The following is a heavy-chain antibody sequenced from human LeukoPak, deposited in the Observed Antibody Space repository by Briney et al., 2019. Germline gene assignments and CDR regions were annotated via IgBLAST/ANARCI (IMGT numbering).Heavy chain of an antibody. D-gene: IGHD2-2*01. J-gene: IGHJ6*02. V-gene: IGHV3-33*01. Sequence: GGSLRLSCAASGFTFSSYGMHWVRQAPGKGLEWVAVIWYDGSNKYYADSVKGRFTISRDNSKNTLYLQMNSLRAEDTAVYYCAREGLVPAAIRLDYYYGMDVWGQGTTVTASS. CDR3: AREGLVPAAIRLDYYYGMDV. CDR2: IWYDGSNK. CDR1: GFTFSSYG.